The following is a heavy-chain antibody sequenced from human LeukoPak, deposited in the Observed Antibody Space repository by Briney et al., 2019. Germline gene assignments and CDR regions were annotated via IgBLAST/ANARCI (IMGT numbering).Heavy chain of an antibody. J-gene: IGHJ4*02. D-gene: IGHD3-16*02. CDR1: GGSISSYY. CDR2: IYYSGST. CDR3: ATGFGGVIVS. Sequence: PSETLSLTCTVSGGSISSYYWSWIRQPPGKGLEWIGYIYYSGSTNYNPPLKSRVTISVDTSKNQFSLKLSSVTAADTAVYYCATGFGGVIVSWGQGTLVTVSS. V-gene: IGHV4-59*01.